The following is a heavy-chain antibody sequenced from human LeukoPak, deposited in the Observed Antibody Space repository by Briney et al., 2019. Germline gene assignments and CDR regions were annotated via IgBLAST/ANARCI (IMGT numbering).Heavy chain of an antibody. V-gene: IGHV3-30-3*01. J-gene: IGHJ4*02. CDR3: ARPQSKWELLSYFDY. CDR2: ISYDGSSK. Sequence: GRSLRLSCAASGFTFSNYAMHWVRQAPGKGLEWVAVISYDGSSKYYTDSVKGRFTISRDNSKNTLYLQMSSLRAEDTSMYYCARPQSKWELLSYFDYWGQGTLVTVSS. D-gene: IGHD1-26*01. CDR1: GFTFSNYA.